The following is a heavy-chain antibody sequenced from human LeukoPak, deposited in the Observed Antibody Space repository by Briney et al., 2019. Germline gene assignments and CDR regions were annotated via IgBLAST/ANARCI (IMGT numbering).Heavy chain of an antibody. CDR1: GFTFSSYW. D-gene: IGHD3-22*01. CDR3: ARGPYDNSGYRFDY. CDR2: IKQDGSAK. V-gene: IGHV3-7*01. Sequence: GGSLRLSCAASGFTFSSYWMSWVRQAPGKGLEWVANIKQDGSAKYYVDSVKGRFTISRDNAKNSLYLQMDSLRVEDAAVYYCARGPYDNSGYRFDYWGQGTLVTVSS. J-gene: IGHJ4*02.